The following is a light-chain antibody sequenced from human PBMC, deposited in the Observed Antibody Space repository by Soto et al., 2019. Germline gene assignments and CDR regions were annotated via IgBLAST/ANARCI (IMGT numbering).Light chain of an antibody. J-gene: IGLJ2*01. Sequence: QSALTQPPSASGSPGQSVTIFCTGTSNDVGGYNSVSWYQQHPGQAPKLLIQEVAKRPSGVPDRFSGSKSGNTASLTVSGLQSEDEAYYDCTSFAGGYTVIFGGGTKLTVL. CDR3: TSFAGGYTVI. CDR1: SNDVGGYNS. CDR2: EVA. V-gene: IGLV2-8*01.